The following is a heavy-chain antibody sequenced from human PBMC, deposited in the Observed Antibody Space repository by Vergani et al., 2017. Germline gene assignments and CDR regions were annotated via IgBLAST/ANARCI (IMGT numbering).Heavy chain of an antibody. J-gene: IGHJ6*03. CDR2: ISYDGSNK. V-gene: IGHV3-30-3*01. D-gene: IGHD4-11*01. CDR3: SRWGTVTTYYYYYMDV. Sequence: QVQLVESGGGVVQPGRSLRLSCAASGFTFSSYAMHWVRQAPGKGLEWVAVISYDGSNKYYADSVKGRFTISRDNSKNTLYLQMNSLRAEDTAVYYCSRWGTVTTYYYYYMDVWGKGTTVTVSS. CDR1: GFTFSSYA.